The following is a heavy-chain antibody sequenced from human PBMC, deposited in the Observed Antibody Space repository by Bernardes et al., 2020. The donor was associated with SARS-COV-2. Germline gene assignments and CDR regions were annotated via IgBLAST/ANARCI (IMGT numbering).Heavy chain of an antibody. CDR2: IYPVDSDT. D-gene: IGHD3-3*01. Sequence: GESLKISCKGSGYSFTSYWIGWVRQMPGKGLEWIGIIYPVDSDTRYSPSFHVQVTISADKSISTAYLQWSSLKASDTAMYYCARGGVTYEGWFDPWGQGTLVTVSS. CDR1: GYSFTSYW. J-gene: IGHJ5*02. CDR3: ARGGVTYEGWFDP. V-gene: IGHV5-51*01.